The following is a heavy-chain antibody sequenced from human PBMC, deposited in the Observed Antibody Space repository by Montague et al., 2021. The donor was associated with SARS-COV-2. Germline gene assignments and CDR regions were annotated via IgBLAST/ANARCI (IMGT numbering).Heavy chain of an antibody. J-gene: IGHJ4*02. D-gene: IGHD5-24*01. CDR3: ARVCPRWLLFDPYFDY. V-gene: IGHV4-59*01. CDR2: IYYSCGT. Sequence: SETLSLTCTVSGGSISSNYWCSFLRPPRKGLVWFGEIYYSCGTNYNTSPKSRVTITVDTSKNQYSLKLSSVTAADTAVYYCARVCPRWLLFDPYFDYWGQGTLVTVSS. CDR1: GGSISSNY.